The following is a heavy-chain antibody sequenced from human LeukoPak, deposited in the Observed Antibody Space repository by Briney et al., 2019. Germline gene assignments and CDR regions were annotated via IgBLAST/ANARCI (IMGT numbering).Heavy chain of an antibody. CDR2: ISSSSSYI. CDR3: ARDLSPSYYYDSSGYYVIRDKSNWFDP. CDR1: GFTFSNAW. J-gene: IGHJ5*02. D-gene: IGHD3-22*01. Sequence: PGGSLRLSCAASGFTFSNAWMSWVRQAPGKGLEWVSSISSSSSYIYYADSVKGRFTISRDNAKNSLYLQMNSLRAEDTAVYYCARDLSPSYYYDSSGYYVIRDKSNWFDPWGQGTLVTVSS. V-gene: IGHV3-21*01.